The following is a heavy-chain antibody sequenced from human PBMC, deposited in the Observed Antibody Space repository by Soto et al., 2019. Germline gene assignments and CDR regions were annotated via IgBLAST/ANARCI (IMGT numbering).Heavy chain of an antibody. D-gene: IGHD3-3*01. CDR2: IRSKANSYAT. J-gene: IGHJ4*02. CDR1: GFIFSGSA. V-gene: IGHV3-73*02. CDR3: ARGVYDFWSGHPKGLDY. Sequence: EVQLVESGGGLVQPGGSLKLSCAASGFIFSGSAMEWVRQASGKGLEWVGGIRSKANSYATAYAVSVKGRFTISRDDSRNTAYLQMNSLKTEDTAVYYCARGVYDFWSGHPKGLDYWGQGTVVTVSS.